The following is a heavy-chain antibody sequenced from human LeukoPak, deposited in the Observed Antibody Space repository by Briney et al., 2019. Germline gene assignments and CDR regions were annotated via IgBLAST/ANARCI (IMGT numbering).Heavy chain of an antibody. Sequence: LSGGSLRLSCVASGFSLSGYWMYWVRQAPGKGLMYISRNNGDGSTTNYADVVKGRFTMSRDNVKNTLYPQMNSLRVEDTAVYYCAGDPRNVGLAPWGQGTLVTVSS. CDR3: AGDPRNVGLAP. CDR2: NNGDGSTT. D-gene: IGHD2-15*01. CDR1: GFSLSGYW. V-gene: IGHV3-74*01. J-gene: IGHJ5*02.